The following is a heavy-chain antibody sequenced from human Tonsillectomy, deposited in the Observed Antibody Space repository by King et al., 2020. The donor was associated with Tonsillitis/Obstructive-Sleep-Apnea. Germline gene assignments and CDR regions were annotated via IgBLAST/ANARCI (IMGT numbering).Heavy chain of an antibody. Sequence: EVQLVESGGGLVKPGGSLRLSCAASGFSFSTYTMNWVRQAPGKGLEWVSSISSSSSYIFYADSVKGRFTISRDNAKNSLYLQMNSLRDEDTAVYYCARDTEANWIVGYFEHWGQGTLVTGSS. CDR1: GFSFSTYT. J-gene: IGHJ1*01. CDR3: ARDTEANWIVGYFEH. V-gene: IGHV3-21*01. CDR2: ISSSSSYI. D-gene: IGHD1-1*01.